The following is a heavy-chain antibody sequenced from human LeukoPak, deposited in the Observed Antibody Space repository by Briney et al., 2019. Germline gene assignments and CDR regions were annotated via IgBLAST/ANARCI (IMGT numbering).Heavy chain of an antibody. CDR1: GGSISSSSYY. V-gene: IGHV4-39*07. J-gene: IGHJ4*02. CDR3: ARQAVAGSSPLNYFDY. Sequence: SETLSLSCTVSGGSISSSSYYWGWIRQPPGKGLEWIGSIYYSGSTYYNPSLKSRVTISVDTSKNQFSLKLSSVTAADTAVYYCARQAVAGSSPLNYFDYWGQGTLVTVSS. D-gene: IGHD6-19*01. CDR2: IYYSGST.